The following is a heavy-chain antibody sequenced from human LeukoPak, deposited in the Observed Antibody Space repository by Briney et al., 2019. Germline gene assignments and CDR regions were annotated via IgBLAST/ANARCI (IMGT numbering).Heavy chain of an antibody. CDR2: INPSGGST. J-gene: IGHJ4*02. CDR1: GYTFTSYY. D-gene: IGHD3-9*01. CDR3: ARSYDILTGFRRFDY. Sequence: ASVKVSCKASGYTFTSYYMHWVRQAPGQGLEWMGIINPSGGSTSYAQKFQGRVTMTTDTSASTAYMELRSLRSDDTAVYYCARSYDILTGFRRFDYWGQGTLVTVSS. V-gene: IGHV1-46*01.